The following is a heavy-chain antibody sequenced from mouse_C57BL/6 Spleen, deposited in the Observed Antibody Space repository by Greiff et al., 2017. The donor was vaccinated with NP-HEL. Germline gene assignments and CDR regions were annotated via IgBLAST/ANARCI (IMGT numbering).Heavy chain of an antibody. J-gene: IGHJ2*01. D-gene: IGHD2-2*01. CDR3: ARVGYPFPYYFDY. CDR2: INYDGSST. V-gene: IGHV5-16*01. Sequence: DVQLVESEGGLVQPGSSMKLSCTASGFTFSDYYMAWVRQVPEKGLEWVANINYDGSSTYYLDSLKSRFIISRDNAKNILYLQMSSLKSEDTATYYCARVGYPFPYYFDYWGQGTTLTVSS. CDR1: GFTFSDYY.